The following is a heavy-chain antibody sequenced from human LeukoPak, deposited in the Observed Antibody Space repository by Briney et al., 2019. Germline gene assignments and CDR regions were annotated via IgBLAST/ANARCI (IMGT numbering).Heavy chain of an antibody. J-gene: IGHJ4*02. Sequence: PSETLSLTCAVSGGSISSSNWWSWVRQPPGKGLEWIGEINHSGSTNYNPSLKSRVTISVDTSKNQFSLKLSSVTAADTAVYYCARAPGIWSGYYMWGQGTLVTVSS. CDR1: GGSISSSNW. CDR3: ARAPGIWSGYYM. D-gene: IGHD3-3*01. V-gene: IGHV4-4*02. CDR2: INHSGST.